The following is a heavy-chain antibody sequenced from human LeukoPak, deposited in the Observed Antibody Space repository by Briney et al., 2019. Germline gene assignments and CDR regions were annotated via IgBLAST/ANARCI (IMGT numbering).Heavy chain of an antibody. D-gene: IGHD3-10*01. J-gene: IGHJ5*02. CDR2: IKSKSDGGTT. Sequence: GGSLRLSCAASGFPFTNAWLSWVRQAPGKGLEWVGRIKSKSDGGTTDYAAPVRGRFTISRDDSKKMLFLQMDSLQTEDTAVYYCTTDSGLLLWFAESPPNWFDPWGQGTLVTVSS. V-gene: IGHV3-15*01. CDR3: TTDSGLLLWFAESPPNWFDP. CDR1: GFPFTNAW.